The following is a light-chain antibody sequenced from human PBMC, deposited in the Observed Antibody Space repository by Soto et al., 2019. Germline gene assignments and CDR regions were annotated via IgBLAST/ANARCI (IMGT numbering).Light chain of an antibody. V-gene: IGKV3-20*01. CDR1: QSVSSSY. CDR2: GAS. CDR3: QQYGSSPLT. Sequence: ESVLTQSPGTMSLSPRERATLSCSASQSVSSSYLAWYQQKPGQAPRLLIYGASSRATGIPDRFSGSGSGTDFTLTISRLEPEDFAVYYCQQYGSSPLTFGGGTKVDI. J-gene: IGKJ4*01.